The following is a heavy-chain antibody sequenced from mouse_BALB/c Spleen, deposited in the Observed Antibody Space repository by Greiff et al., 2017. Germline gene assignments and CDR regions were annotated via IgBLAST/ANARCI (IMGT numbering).Heavy chain of an antibody. CDR3: AKHKYGNYFSMDY. CDR1: GFSLTSYG. D-gene: IGHD2-10*02. CDR2: IWAGGST. V-gene: IGHV2-9*02. J-gene: IGHJ4*01. Sequence: QVHVKQSGPGLVAPSQSLSITCTVSGFSLTSYGVHWVRQPPGKGLEWLGVIWAGGSTNYNSALMSRLSISKDNSKSQVFLKMNSLQTDDTAMYYCAKHKYGNYFSMDYWGQGTSVTVSS.